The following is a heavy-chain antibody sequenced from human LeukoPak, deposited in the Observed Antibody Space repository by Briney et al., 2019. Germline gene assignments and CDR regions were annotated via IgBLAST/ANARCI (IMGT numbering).Heavy chain of an antibody. D-gene: IGHD3-10*01. J-gene: IGHJ6*03. CDR2: INPSGGST. CDR1: GYTFTSYY. CDR3: ARDPAGAEGMDV. V-gene: IGHV1-46*01. Sequence: ASVKVSCKASGYTFTSYYMHCVRQAPGQGLEWMGIINPSGGSTSYAQKFQGRVTMTRDMSTSTVYMELSSLRSEDTAVYYCARDPAGAEGMDVWGKGTTVTVSS.